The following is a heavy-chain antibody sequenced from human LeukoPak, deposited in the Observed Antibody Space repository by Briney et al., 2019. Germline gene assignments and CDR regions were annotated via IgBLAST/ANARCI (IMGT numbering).Heavy chain of an antibody. D-gene: IGHD2-15*01. CDR3: ARAPPGGSGQPPEFYFDY. J-gene: IGHJ4*02. Sequence: PSETLSLTCTVSGGSISSSSHYWGWIRQPPGKGLEWIGSIYYSGSTYYNPSLKSRVTISVDTSKNQFSLKLSSVTAADTAVYYCARAPPGGSGQPPEFYFDYWGQGTLVTVSS. CDR2: IYYSGST. CDR1: GGSISSSSHY. V-gene: IGHV4-39*07.